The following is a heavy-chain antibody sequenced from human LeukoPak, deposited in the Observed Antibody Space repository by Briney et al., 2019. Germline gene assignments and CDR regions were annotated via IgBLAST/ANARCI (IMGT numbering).Heavy chain of an antibody. V-gene: IGHV1-2*02. CDR1: GYTFTGYY. J-gene: IGHJ5*02. Sequence: ASVKVSCKASGYTFTGYYMHWVRQAPGQGLGWMGWINPNSGGTNYAQKFQGRVTMTRDTSISTAYMELSRLRSDDTAVYYCAGNTVGYNWFDPWGQGTLVTVSS. D-gene: IGHD4-23*01. CDR3: AGNTVGYNWFDP. CDR2: INPNSGGT.